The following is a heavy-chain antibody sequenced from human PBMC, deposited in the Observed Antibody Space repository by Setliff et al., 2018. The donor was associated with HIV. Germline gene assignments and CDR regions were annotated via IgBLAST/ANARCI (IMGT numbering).Heavy chain of an antibody. CDR2: IYYTGST. CDR1: GGSIRSNN. D-gene: IGHD3-3*01. V-gene: IGHV4-59*01. Sequence: SETLSLTCTVSGGSIRSNNWSWLRQTPGKGLDWIGYIYYTGSTNYNSSLKSRVTISIDTSKNQFSLKLSSVTAADTAVYYCAREFDWSGFFDYWGQGTLVTVSS. CDR3: AREFDWSGFFDY. J-gene: IGHJ4*02.